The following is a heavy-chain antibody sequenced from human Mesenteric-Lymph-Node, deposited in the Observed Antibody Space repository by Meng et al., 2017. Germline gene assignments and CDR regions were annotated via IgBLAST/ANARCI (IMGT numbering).Heavy chain of an antibody. CDR3: ARRGPSGNFSP. D-gene: IGHD3-10*01. V-gene: IGHV4-4*02. CDR2: VYHRGDT. Sequence: QVPLQGSGPGPVKPSGTLSLTCTVSGDSISSDIWWSWVRQPPGKGLEWIGEVYHRGDTNYNPSLKSRVVISVDRSKNQFSLKVSSVTAADSAVYYCARRGPSGNFSPWSQGALVTVSS. J-gene: IGHJ5*02. CDR1: GDSISSDIW.